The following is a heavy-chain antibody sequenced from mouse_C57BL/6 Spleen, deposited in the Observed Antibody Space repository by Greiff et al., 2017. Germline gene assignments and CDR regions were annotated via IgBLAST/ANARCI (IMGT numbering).Heavy chain of an antibody. V-gene: IGHV1-80*01. CDR2: IYPGDGDT. D-gene: IGHD2-5*01. CDR3: ASRNYSNSLFAY. J-gene: IGHJ3*01. CDR1: GYAFSSYW. Sequence: QVQLKQSGAELVKPGASVKISCKASGYAFSSYWMNWVKQRPGKGLEWIGQIYPGDGDTNYNGKFKGKATLTADKSSSTAYMQLSSLTSEDSAVYVCASRNYSNSLFAYWGQGTLVTVSA.